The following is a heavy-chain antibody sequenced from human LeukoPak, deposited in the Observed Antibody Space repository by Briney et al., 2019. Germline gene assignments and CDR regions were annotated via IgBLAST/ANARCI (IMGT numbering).Heavy chain of an antibody. J-gene: IGHJ5*02. CDR2: IYYSGST. CDR3: ARRIPLGYSSSWYENWFDP. CDR1: GGSISSGDYY. Sequence: SQTLSLTCTVSGGSISSGDYYWSWIRQPPGKGLEWIGYIYYSGSTYYNPSLKSRVTISVDTSKNQFSLKLSSVTAADTAVYYCARRIPLGYSSSWYENWFDPWGQGTLVTVSS. D-gene: IGHD6-13*01. V-gene: IGHV4-30-4*01.